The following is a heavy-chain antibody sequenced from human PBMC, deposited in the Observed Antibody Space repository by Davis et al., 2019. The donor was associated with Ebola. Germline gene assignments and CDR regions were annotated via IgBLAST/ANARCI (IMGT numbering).Heavy chain of an antibody. Sequence: GESLKISCAASGFTFSSYSMNWVRQAPGKGLEWVSYISSSSSTIYYADSVKGRFTISRDNAKNSLYLQMNSLRDEDTAVYYCARAYDFWSGYFFWFDPWGQGTLVTVSS. CDR3: ARAYDFWSGYFFWFDP. CDR2: ISSSSSTI. J-gene: IGHJ5*02. V-gene: IGHV3-48*02. D-gene: IGHD3-3*01. CDR1: GFTFSSYS.